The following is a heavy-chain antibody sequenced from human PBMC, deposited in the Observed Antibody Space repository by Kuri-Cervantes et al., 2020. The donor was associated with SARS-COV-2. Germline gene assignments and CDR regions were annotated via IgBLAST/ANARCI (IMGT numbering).Heavy chain of an antibody. Sequence: LSLTCAASGFTFSSYEMNWVRQAPGKGLEWVSYISSSGSTIYYADFVKGRFTISRDNAKNSLYLQMNSLRAEDTAVYYCARDAQLVDAFDIWGQGTMVTVSS. D-gene: IGHD6-13*01. CDR2: ISSSGSTI. J-gene: IGHJ3*02. CDR3: ARDAQLVDAFDI. V-gene: IGHV3-48*03. CDR1: GFTFSSYE.